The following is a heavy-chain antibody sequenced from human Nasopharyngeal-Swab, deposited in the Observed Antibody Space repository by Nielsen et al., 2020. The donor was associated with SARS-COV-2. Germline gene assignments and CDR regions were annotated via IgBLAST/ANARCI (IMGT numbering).Heavy chain of an antibody. CDR2: ISYDGSNK. CDR3: AKDKDGAFDI. J-gene: IGHJ3*02. V-gene: IGHV3-30*18. D-gene: IGHD5-24*01. Sequence: GESLKIYCAASGFTFSSYGMHWVRQAPGKGLEWVAVISYDGSNKYYADSVKGRFTISRDNSKNTLYLQMNSLRAEDTAVYYCAKDKDGAFDIWGQGTMVTVSS. CDR1: GFTFSSYG.